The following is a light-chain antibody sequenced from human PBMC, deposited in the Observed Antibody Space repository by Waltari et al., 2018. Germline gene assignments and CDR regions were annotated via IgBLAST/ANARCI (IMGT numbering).Light chain of an antibody. CDR3: AAWDDSLSGSYV. V-gene: IGLV1-47*01. J-gene: IGLJ1*01. Sequence: QSVLTQPPSASGTPGQRVTISCSGTSSNIGTNSVYWYQHLPGPAPKPRIYRTDQRPSGVPDRFFASKSGTSASLAISGLRSEDEADYYCAAWDDSLSGSYVFGTGTKVTVL. CDR2: RTD. CDR1: SSNIGTNS.